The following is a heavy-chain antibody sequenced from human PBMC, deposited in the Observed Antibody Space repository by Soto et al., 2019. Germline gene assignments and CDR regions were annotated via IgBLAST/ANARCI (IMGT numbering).Heavy chain of an antibody. J-gene: IGHJ4*02. CDR3: ASHITMVRGVDY. Sequence: GGSLRLSCTASGFTFSSYSMNWVRQAPGKGLEWVSYISSSSSTIYYADSVKSRFTISRDNAKNSLYLQMNSLRAEDTAVYYCASHITMVRGVDYWGQGTLVTVSS. V-gene: IGHV3-48*01. CDR2: ISSSSSTI. CDR1: GFTFSSYS. D-gene: IGHD3-10*01.